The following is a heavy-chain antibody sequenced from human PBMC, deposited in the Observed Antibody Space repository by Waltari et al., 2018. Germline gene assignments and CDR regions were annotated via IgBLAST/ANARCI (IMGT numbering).Heavy chain of an antibody. Sequence: QVQLVQSGAEVKKPGSSVKVSCTASGGSFRSYSINWVRQVPGQGLEWMGAIIPTLSIADYAPKFQDRVTISADEVTRTAYMEVRSLLPEDTAVYYCARDGDYGGNAPSDYWGQGTLVTVSS. CDR2: IIPTLSIA. D-gene: IGHD2-15*01. J-gene: IGHJ4*02. CDR3: ARDGDYGGNAPSDY. CDR1: GGSFRSYS. V-gene: IGHV1-69*16.